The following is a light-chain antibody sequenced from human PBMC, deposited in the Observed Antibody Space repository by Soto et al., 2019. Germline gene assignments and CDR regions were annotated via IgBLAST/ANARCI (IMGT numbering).Light chain of an antibody. CDR1: QSVNKAY. CDR2: XEX. J-gene: IGKJ1*01. CDR3: QHSGDFRWT. Sequence: EIVLTQSPGTLALSPGDRATLSCRASQSVNKAYLVWYQVKPGQAPXXXXXXEXXXXTXXXXXXSGRGFXTQFTLTISRLEPEDFAVYYCQHSGDFRWTFGLGTKVDIK. V-gene: IGKV3-20*01.